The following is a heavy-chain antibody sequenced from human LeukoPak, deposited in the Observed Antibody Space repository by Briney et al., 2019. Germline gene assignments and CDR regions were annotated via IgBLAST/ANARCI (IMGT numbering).Heavy chain of an antibody. Sequence: GGSLRLSCTASGFTFGDYAMXXXXXXXXXXXXXXXXIXXKAYGATAXXAASVKGRXXIXXXXXXXLAYLHMSSLKTEDTAVYSCTRDGSWNGFDYWGQGTLVTVSS. J-gene: IGHJ4*02. CDR2: IXXKAYGATA. CDR1: GFTFGDYA. V-gene: IGHV3-49*04. D-gene: IGHD1-1*01. CDR3: TRDGSWNGFDY.